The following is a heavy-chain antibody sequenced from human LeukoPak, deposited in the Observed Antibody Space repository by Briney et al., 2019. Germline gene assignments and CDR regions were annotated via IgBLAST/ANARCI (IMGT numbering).Heavy chain of an antibody. CDR3: AILSGYSLDY. J-gene: IGHJ4*02. CDR2: IWYDGSNK. CDR1: GFTFSSYG. Sequence: GGSLRLSCAASGFTFSSYGMHWVRQAPGKGLERVAVIWYDGSNKYYADSVKGRFTISRDNSKNTLYLQMNSLRAEDTAVNYCAILSGYSLDYWGQGTLVTVSS. D-gene: IGHD5-18*01. V-gene: IGHV3-33*08.